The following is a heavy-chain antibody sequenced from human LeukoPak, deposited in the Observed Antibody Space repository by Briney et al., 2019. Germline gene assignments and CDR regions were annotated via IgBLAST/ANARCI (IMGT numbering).Heavy chain of an antibody. CDR2: INPNGGDT. D-gene: IGHD3-10*01. J-gene: IGHJ4*02. CDR1: GYTFTGYY. V-gene: IGHV1-2*02. Sequence: GASVKVSFKASGYTFTGYYMHWVRQAPGQGLEWMGWINPNGGDTNYAHKFQGRVTMTRDTSISTAYMELSSLRSDDTALYYCARDRSLLTMVWFDYWGQGTLVTVSS. CDR3: ARDRSLLTMVWFDY.